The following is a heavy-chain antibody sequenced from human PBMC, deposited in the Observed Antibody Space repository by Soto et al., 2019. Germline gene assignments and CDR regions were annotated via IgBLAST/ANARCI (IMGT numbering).Heavy chain of an antibody. J-gene: IGHJ6*02. CDR1: GFTFSSYG. CDR2: ISYDGSNK. V-gene: IGHV3-30*18. Sequence: GGSLRLSCAASGFTFSSYGMHWARQAPGKGLEWVAVISYDGSNKYYADSVKGRFTISRDNSKNTLYLQMNSLRAEDTAVYYCAKERLTYYDFWSGPYYYYYGMDVWGQGTTVTVSS. D-gene: IGHD3-3*01. CDR3: AKERLTYYDFWSGPYYYYYGMDV.